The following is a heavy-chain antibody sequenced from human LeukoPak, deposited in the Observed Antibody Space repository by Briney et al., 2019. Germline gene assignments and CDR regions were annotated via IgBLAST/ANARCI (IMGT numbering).Heavy chain of an antibody. CDR3: ARDPRYGYFDY. J-gene: IGHJ4*02. D-gene: IGHD2-15*01. CDR2: IFYSGNT. CDR1: GGSIRSNLYY. Sequence: PSETLSLTCSVSGGSIRSNLYYWAWIRQSPGKGLEWIGSIFYSGNTYYNSSLKSRVTISVDTSKNQFSLNLTSVTAADTAVYYCARDPRYGYFDYWGQGTLVTVSS. V-gene: IGHV4-39*07.